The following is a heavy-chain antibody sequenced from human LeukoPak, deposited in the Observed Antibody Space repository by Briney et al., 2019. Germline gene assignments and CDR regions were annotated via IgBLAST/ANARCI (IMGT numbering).Heavy chain of an antibody. CDR3: ARDMDGFRP. D-gene: IGHD3-10*01. CDR1: GFTFSSYE. V-gene: IGHV3-48*03. CDR2: ISSSGSTI. Sequence: PGGSLRLSCVASGFTFSSYEMNWVRQAQGKGLEWVSYISSSGSTIYYADSVKGRFTISRDNAKNSLYLQMNSLRAEDTAVYYCARDMDGFRPWGQGTLVTVSS. J-gene: IGHJ1*01.